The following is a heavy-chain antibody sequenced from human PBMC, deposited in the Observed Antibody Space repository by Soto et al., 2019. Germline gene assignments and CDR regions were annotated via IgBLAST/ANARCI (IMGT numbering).Heavy chain of an antibody. D-gene: IGHD4-17*01. Sequence: EASVKVSCKASGGTFSSYAISWVRQAPGQGLEWMGGIIPIFGTANYAQKFQGRVTITADKSTSTAYMELSSLRSEDTAVYYCARDTLYGGYYGMDVWGQGTTVTVSS. CDR3: ARDTLYGGYYGMDV. J-gene: IGHJ6*02. CDR1: GGTFSSYA. CDR2: IIPIFGTA. V-gene: IGHV1-69*06.